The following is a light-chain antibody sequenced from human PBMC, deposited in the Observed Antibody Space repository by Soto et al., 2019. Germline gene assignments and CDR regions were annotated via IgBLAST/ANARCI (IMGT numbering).Light chain of an antibody. J-gene: IGKJ2*03. CDR2: GAS. CDR1: QSVSRSL. Sequence: EIVLTQSPGTLSLSPGERATLSCRASQSVSRSLLAWYQQKPGQAPRLLIHGASTRATGIADRFSGSGSGTDFTLTISRLEPEDFAVYYCQQYGNPPPYSFGQGTKLEIK. CDR3: QQYGNPPPYS. V-gene: IGKV3-20*01.